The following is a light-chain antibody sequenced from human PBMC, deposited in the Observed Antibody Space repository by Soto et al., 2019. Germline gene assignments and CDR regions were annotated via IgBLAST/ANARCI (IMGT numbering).Light chain of an antibody. Sequence: EIVLTQSPGTLSLSPGERATLSCRASQSVSSRFLVWYQQKPGQAPRLLMYGASYRATGIPDRFSGSGSGTDFTLTISRLEPEDFAVYYCQQYGSSPWMFGQGTKVEIK. J-gene: IGKJ1*01. CDR3: QQYGSSPWM. V-gene: IGKV3-20*01. CDR2: GAS. CDR1: QSVSSRF.